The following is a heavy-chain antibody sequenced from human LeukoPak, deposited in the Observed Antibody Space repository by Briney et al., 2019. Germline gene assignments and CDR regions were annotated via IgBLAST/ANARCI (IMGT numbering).Heavy chain of an antibody. D-gene: IGHD3-22*01. Sequence: PSETLSLTCTVSGGSISSYYWSWIRQPAGKGLEWIGRIYTSGSTNYNPSLKSRVTMSVDTSKNQFSLKLSSVTAADTAVYYCARSSPYYYDSSGYYGWYYYYGMDVWGQGTTVTVSS. CDR3: ARSSPYYYDSSGYYGWYYYYGMDV. CDR1: GGSISSYY. V-gene: IGHV4-4*07. CDR2: IYTSGST. J-gene: IGHJ6*02.